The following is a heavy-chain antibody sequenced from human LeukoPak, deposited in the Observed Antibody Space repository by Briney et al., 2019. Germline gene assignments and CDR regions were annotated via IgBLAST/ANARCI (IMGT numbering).Heavy chain of an antibody. V-gene: IGHV3-33*06. CDR2: IWYDGSNE. Sequence: GGSLRLSCAASGFTFSNYGMHWVRQAPGKGLEWVAVIWYDGSNEYYADSVKGRFTISRDNSKNTLYLQMNSLRAEDTAVYYCAKASRYCSSTSCPYYYYYYYVDVWGKGTTVTVSS. CDR1: GFTFSNYG. J-gene: IGHJ6*03. CDR3: AKASRYCSSTSCPYYYYYYYVDV. D-gene: IGHD2-2*01.